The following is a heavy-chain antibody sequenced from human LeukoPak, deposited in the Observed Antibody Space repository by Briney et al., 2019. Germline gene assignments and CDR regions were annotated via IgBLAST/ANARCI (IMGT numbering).Heavy chain of an antibody. Sequence: GASVKVSCKASGYTFTGQYMHWVRQAPGQGLEWMGWINPNSGATNYAQKFQGRVTMTRGTSISTAYMELSRLRSDDTAFYYCARSAPTLTYDILTGYLGYWGQGTLVTVSS. CDR1: GYTFTGQY. CDR2: INPNSGAT. J-gene: IGHJ4*02. CDR3: ARSAPTLTYDILTGYLGY. D-gene: IGHD3-9*01. V-gene: IGHV1-2*02.